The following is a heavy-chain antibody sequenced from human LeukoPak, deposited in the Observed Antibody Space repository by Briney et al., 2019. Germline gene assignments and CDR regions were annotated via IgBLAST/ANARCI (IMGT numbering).Heavy chain of an antibody. D-gene: IGHD5-18*01. J-gene: IGHJ4*02. CDR1: GFTFSSYW. V-gene: IGHV3-7*01. CDR2: IKQDGSEK. CDR3: ARDRYSYGYGPNFDY. Sequence: GGSLRLSCAASGFTFSSYWMSWVRQAPGEGLEWVANIKQDGSEKYYVDSVKGRFTISRDNAKNSLYLQMNSLRAEDTAVYYCARDRYSYGYGPNFDYWGQGTLVTVSS.